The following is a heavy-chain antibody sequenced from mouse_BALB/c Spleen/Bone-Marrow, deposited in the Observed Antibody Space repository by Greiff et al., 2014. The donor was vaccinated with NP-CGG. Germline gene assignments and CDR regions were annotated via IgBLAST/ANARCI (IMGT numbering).Heavy chain of an antibody. CDR2: INPSNGRT. Sequence: QVQLKQSGAELVKPGASVKLSCKASGYTFTSYWIHWVKLRPGQGLEWIGEINPSNGRTNYNERLKNKATLTVDKSSSTAYIQLSSLTSEDSAVYYCARYDGPAWFAYWGQGTLVTVSA. D-gene: IGHD2-3*01. J-gene: IGHJ3*01. V-gene: IGHV1S81*02. CDR3: ARYDGPAWFAY. CDR1: GYTFTSYW.